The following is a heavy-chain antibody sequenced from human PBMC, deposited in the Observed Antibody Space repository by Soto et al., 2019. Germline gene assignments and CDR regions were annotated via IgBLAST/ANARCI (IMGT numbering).Heavy chain of an antibody. CDR3: ARQRRRSAGGTARFDP. D-gene: IGHD1-1*01. CDR2: ICPGDSDT. V-gene: IGHV5-51*01. J-gene: IGHJ5*02. Sequence: GESLKISCKGSGYYFTIYWIGWVRQMPGKALGWMGIICPGDSDTRYSPSFHGQVTISADKSISTAFLQWSSLKASDTAVYYCARQRRRSAGGTARFDPWGQGTLVTVSS. CDR1: GYYFTIYW.